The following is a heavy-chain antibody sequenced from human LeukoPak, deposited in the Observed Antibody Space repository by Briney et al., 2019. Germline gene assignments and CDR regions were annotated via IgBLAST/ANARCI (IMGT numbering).Heavy chain of an antibody. D-gene: IGHD3-22*01. V-gene: IGHV1-18*01. Sequence: ASVKVSCKASGYTFTSYGISWVRQAPGQGLEWMGWISAYNGNTNYAQKLQGRVTMTTDASTSTAYMELRSLRSDDTAVYYCARYYYDSSGYYHGDYSDYWGQGTLVTVSS. CDR2: ISAYNGNT. CDR1: GYTFTSYG. CDR3: ARYYYDSSGYYHGDYSDY. J-gene: IGHJ4*02.